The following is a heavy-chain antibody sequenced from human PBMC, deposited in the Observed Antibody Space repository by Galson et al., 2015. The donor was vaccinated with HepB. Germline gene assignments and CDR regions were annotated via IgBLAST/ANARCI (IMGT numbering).Heavy chain of an antibody. Sequence: SLRLSCAGSGFNFGSFGMNWVRQAPGKGLEWVATLSYDGNYEDYIESVKGRFTVSRDNSKNTVDLQMNNVTAEDTALYFCARGSREFEYWGQGVWVVVSA. J-gene: IGHJ4*02. CDR2: LSYDGNYE. CDR1: GFNFGSFG. V-gene: IGHV3-30*03. CDR3: ARGSREFEY.